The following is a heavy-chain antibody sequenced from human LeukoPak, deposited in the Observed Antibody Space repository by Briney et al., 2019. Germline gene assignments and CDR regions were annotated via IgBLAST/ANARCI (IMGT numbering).Heavy chain of an antibody. J-gene: IGHJ6*03. V-gene: IGHV4-59*11. Sequence: PSETLSLTCTVSGGSISSHYWSWIRQPPGKGLEWIGYIYYSGSTNYNPSLKSRVTISVDTSKNQFSLKLSSVTAADTAVYYCARGSRIRYYYYCYMDVWGKGTTVTVSS. CDR2: IYYSGST. CDR3: ARGSRIRYYYYCYMDV. D-gene: IGHD2-21*01. CDR1: GGSISSHY.